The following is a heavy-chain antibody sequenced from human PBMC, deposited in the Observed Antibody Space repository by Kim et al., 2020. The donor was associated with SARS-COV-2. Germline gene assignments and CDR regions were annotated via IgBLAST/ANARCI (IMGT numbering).Heavy chain of an antibody. Sequence: SETLSLTCAVSGGSISSSNWWSWVRQPPGKGLEWIGEIYHSGSTNYNPSLKSRVTISVDKSKNQFSLKLSSVTAADTAVYYCAREEGHYDFWSGYRYYYYYMDVWGKGTTVTVSS. V-gene: IGHV4-4*02. J-gene: IGHJ6*03. CDR3: AREEGHYDFWSGYRYYYYYMDV. CDR2: IYHSGST. CDR1: GGSISSSNW. D-gene: IGHD3-3*01.